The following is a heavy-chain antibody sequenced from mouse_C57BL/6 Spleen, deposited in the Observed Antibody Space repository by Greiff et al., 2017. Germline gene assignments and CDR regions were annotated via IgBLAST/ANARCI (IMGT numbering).Heavy chain of an antibody. V-gene: IGHV1-77*01. Sequence: QVQLKESGAELVKPGASVKISCKASGYTFTDYYINWVKQRPGQGLEWIGKIGPGSGSTYYHEKFKGKATLTADKSSSTAYMQLSSLTSEDSAVXFCARRDYDGGGYYYAMDYWGQGTSVTVSS. D-gene: IGHD2-4*01. CDR3: ARRDYDGGGYYYAMDY. J-gene: IGHJ4*01. CDR1: GYTFTDYY. CDR2: IGPGSGST.